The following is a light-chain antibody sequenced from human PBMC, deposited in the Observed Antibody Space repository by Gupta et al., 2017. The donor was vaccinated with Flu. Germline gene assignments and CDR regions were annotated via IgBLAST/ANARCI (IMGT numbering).Light chain of an antibody. V-gene: IGLV2-8*01. J-gene: IGLJ3*02. CDR3: ISYAGSDTWV. CDR2: EVN. Sequence: APKLIISEVNKRPSGVPDRFSGSKSGNTASLTVSGLQAGDEADYYCISYAGSDTWVFGGGTKLTVL.